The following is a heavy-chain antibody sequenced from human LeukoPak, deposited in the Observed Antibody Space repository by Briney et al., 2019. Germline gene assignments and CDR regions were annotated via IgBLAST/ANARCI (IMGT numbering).Heavy chain of an antibody. V-gene: IGHV3-49*04. CDR1: GFTFGDYA. J-gene: IGHJ6*03. CDR2: IRSKAYGGTT. Sequence: GGSLRLSCTASGFTFGDYAMSWVRQAPGKGLEWVGFIRSKAYGGTTEYAASVKGRFTISRDDSKSIAYLQMNSLKTEDTAVYYCTRDWAGRTRHYYYYYMDVWGKGTTVTVSS. D-gene: IGHD6-19*01. CDR3: TRDWAGRTRHYYYYYMDV.